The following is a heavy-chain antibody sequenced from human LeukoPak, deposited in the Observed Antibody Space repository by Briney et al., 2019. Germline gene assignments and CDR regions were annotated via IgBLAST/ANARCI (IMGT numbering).Heavy chain of an antibody. Sequence: PGGSLRLSCTASGFTFSSYAMSWVRQAPGKGLEWVSVISGSGGSTFYGDSVKGRFTISRDNSKNTLYLQMNSLRAEDTAVHYCAKDGVVTITFEYWGQGTLVTVSS. CDR2: ISGSGGST. D-gene: IGHD3-16*01. V-gene: IGHV3-23*01. CDR3: AKDGVVTITFEY. J-gene: IGHJ4*02. CDR1: GFTFSSYA.